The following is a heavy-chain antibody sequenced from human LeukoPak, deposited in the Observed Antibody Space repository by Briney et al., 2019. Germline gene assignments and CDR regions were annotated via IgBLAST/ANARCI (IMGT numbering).Heavy chain of an antibody. Sequence: KPSETLSLTCTVSGGSISSGSYYWSWIRQPAGKGLEWIGRIYTSGSTNYNPSLKSRVTISVDTSKNQFSLKLSSVTAADTAVYYCARDRRLEWESTQDAFDIWGQGTMVTVSS. D-gene: IGHD1-26*01. J-gene: IGHJ3*02. CDR2: IYTSGST. CDR1: GGSISSGSYY. CDR3: ARDRRLEWESTQDAFDI. V-gene: IGHV4-61*02.